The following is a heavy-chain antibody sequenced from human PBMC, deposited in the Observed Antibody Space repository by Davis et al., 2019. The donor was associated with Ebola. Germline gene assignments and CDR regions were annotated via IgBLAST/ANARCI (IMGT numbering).Heavy chain of an antibody. V-gene: IGHV4-34*01. D-gene: IGHD2/OR15-2a*01. CDR2: ISHHNGYT. Sequence: SGTLSLTCGVSGGSFSEYFWSWIRQPPEKGLEWIGEISHHNGYTNYNPSLRSRVAISVDSSKNQFSLKINSVTAADTATYYCARTTKTNIEDSGLGYNSFDYWGQGVLVSVSS. CDR1: GGSFSEYF. J-gene: IGHJ4*02. CDR3: ARTTKTNIEDSGLGYNSFDY.